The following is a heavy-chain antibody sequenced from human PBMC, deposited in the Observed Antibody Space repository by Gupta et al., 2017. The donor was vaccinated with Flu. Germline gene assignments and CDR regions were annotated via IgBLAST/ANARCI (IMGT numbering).Heavy chain of an antibody. CDR2: ISSGGTFI. J-gene: IGHJ4*02. D-gene: IGHD3-3*01. V-gene: IGHV3-48*03. CDR1: GFTFPSFE. CDR3: ARGFWNGYYIGYFDS. Sequence: EVQLVESGGGVVQPGGSLRLSCAASGFTFPSFEMNWVRQAPGKGLEWVAFISSGGTFIHYADSVRGRFTVSRDNAEHSLNLQMNSLRAEDTAIYYCARGFWNGYYIGYFDSWGQGTLVSVSS.